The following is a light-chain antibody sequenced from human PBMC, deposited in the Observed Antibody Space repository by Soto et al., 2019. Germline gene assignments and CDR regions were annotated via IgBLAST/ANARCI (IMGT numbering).Light chain of an antibody. V-gene: IGKV1-27*01. CDR1: QDISTY. CDR2: AAY. CDR3: QKYDNSPLT. Sequence: DIQMTQAPSSLSASVGDRVTITCRARQDISTYLAWYQQKPGKVPKLLISAAYTLQSGVQPRFSGSGSGTDFTLTISSLQPEDVATYYCQKYDNSPLTFGGGKKVEIK. J-gene: IGKJ4*02.